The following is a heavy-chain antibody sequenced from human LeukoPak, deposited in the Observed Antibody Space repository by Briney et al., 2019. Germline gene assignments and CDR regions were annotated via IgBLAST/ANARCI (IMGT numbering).Heavy chain of an antibody. CDR1: GGTFSSYA. Sequence: LVKVSCKASGGTFSSYAISWVRQAPGQGLEWMGGIIPIFGTANYAQKFQGRVTITADESTSTAYMELSSLRSEDTAVYYCARLEVITTEDAFDIWGQGTMVTVSS. V-gene: IGHV1-69*13. CDR3: ARLEVITTEDAFDI. D-gene: IGHD3-22*01. J-gene: IGHJ3*02. CDR2: IIPIFGTA.